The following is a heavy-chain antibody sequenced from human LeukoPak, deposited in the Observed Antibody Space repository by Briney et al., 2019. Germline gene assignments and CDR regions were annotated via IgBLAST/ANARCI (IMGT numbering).Heavy chain of an antibody. CDR1: GYTFTGYY. D-gene: IGHD1-26*01. V-gene: IGHV1-2*02. Sequence: ASVKVSCKASGYTFTGYYMHWVRQAPGQGLEWMGWINPNSGGTNYAQKFQGRVTMTRDTSISTAYMELSSLRSEDTAVYYCARVPSGARGYYYYYMDVWGKGTTVTVSS. J-gene: IGHJ6*03. CDR3: ARVPSGARGYYYYYMDV. CDR2: INPNSGGT.